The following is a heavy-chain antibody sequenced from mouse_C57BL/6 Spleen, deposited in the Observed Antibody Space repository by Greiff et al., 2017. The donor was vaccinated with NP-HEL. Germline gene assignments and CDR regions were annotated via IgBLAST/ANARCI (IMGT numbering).Heavy chain of an antibody. Sequence: QVQLQQPGAELVRPGTSVKLSCKASGYTFTSYWMHWVKQRPGQGLEWIGVIDPSDSYTNYNQKFKGKATLTADKSSSTAYMQLSSLTSEDSAVYFCAREVYYYGSSYYAMDYWGQGTSVTVSS. CDR1: GYTFTSYW. CDR3: AREVYYYGSSYYAMDY. J-gene: IGHJ4*01. V-gene: IGHV1-59*01. D-gene: IGHD1-1*01. CDR2: IDPSDSYT.